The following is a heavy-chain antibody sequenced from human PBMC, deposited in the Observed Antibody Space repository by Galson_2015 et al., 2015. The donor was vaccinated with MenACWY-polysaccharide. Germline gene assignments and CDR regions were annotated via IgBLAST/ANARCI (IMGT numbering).Heavy chain of an antibody. Sequence: SCQASGYTFTGYYMHWVRQAPGQGLEWMGWINPNSGGTNYAQKFQGRVTMTRDTSISTAYMELSRLRSDDTAVYYCASGLELRAYYYGMDVWGQGTTVTVSS. J-gene: IGHJ6*02. D-gene: IGHD1-7*01. CDR3: ASGLELRAYYYGMDV. V-gene: IGHV1-2*02. CDR1: GYTFTGYY. CDR2: INPNSGGT.